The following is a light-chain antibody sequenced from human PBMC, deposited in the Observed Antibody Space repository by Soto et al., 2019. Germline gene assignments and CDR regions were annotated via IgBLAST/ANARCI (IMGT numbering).Light chain of an antibody. Sequence: EIVLTQSPGTLSLSPGERATLSCRASQSVSSSYLAWYQQKPGQAPRLLIYGASSRATGIPDRFSGSGSGTDFTLTISRLEPEDFAVYYCQQYGSSPGALTFGGGTKGDIK. CDR3: QQYGSSPGALT. J-gene: IGKJ4*01. CDR1: QSVSSSY. V-gene: IGKV3-20*01. CDR2: GAS.